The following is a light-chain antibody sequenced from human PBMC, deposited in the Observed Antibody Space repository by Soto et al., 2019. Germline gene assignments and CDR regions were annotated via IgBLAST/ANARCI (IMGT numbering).Light chain of an antibody. J-gene: IGLJ3*02. V-gene: IGLV2-8*01. CDR3: SSYVGSNNLGV. CDR2: EVS. Sequence: QSALTQPPSASGSPGQSVTISCTGTINDVGGYNYVSWYQQLPGKAPKLMIYEVSKRPSGVPDRFSGSKSGNTASLTVSGLQAEDEADYYCSSYVGSNNLGVFGGGTKLTVL. CDR1: INDVGGYNY.